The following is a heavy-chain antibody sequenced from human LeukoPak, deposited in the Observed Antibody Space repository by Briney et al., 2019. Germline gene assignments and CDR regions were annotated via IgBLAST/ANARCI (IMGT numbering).Heavy chain of an antibody. CDR3: AKSRYSGYDSDFDY. D-gene: IGHD5-12*01. J-gene: IGHJ4*02. V-gene: IGHV3-23*01. CDR1: GFTFSSYA. Sequence: PGGSLRLSCAASGFTFSSYAMSWVRQAPGMGLEWVSAISGSGGSTYYADSVKGRFTISRDNSKSTLYLQMNSLRAEDTAVYYCAKSRYSGYDSDFDYWGQGTLVTVSS. CDR2: ISGSGGST.